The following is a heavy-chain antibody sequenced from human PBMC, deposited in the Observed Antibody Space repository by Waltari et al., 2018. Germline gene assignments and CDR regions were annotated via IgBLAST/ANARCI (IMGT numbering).Heavy chain of an antibody. CDR1: GLTFSSDS. Sequence: QVQLVESGGGVVQPGRSLRLSCAASGLTFSSDSMPWVRQAPGKGLEWVAVISYDGSNKYYADSVKGRFTISRDNSKNTLYLQMNSLRAEDTAVYYCARGGVSRYYYYYMDVWGKGTTVTISS. D-gene: IGHD2-2*01. CDR3: ARGGVSRYYYYYMDV. CDR2: ISYDGSNK. J-gene: IGHJ6*03. V-gene: IGHV3-30-3*01.